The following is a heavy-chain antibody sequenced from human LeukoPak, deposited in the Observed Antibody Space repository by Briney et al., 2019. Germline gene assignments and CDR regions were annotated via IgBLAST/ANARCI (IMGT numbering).Heavy chain of an antibody. V-gene: IGHV3-30*02. CDR1: GFTFSSYG. D-gene: IGHD3-22*01. CDR3: AKDDSTGYHLDY. Sequence: GGSLRLSCAASGFTFSSYGMHWVRQAPGKGLEWVAFIRYDGSNKYYADSVKGRFTISRDNSKNTLYLQMNSLRAEDTAVYYCAKDDSTGYHLDYWGQGTLVTVSS. CDR2: IRYDGSNK. J-gene: IGHJ4*02.